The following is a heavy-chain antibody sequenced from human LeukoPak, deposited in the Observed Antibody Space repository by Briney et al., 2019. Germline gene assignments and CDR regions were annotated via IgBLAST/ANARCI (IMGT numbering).Heavy chain of an antibody. CDR1: GGTFSSYA. D-gene: IGHD6-19*01. J-gene: IGHJ4*02. V-gene: IGHV1-69*06. CDR3: ARDRDSSGWYGIDY. CDR2: IIPIFGTA. Sequence: GASVKVSCKASGGTFSSYAISWVRQAPGQGLEWMGGIIPIFGTANYAQKFQGRVTITADKSTSTAYMELSSLRSEDTAVYYCARDRDSSGWYGIDYWGQGTLVTVSS.